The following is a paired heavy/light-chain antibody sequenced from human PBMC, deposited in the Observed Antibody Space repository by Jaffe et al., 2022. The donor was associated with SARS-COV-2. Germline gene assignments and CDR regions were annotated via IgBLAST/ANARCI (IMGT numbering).Heavy chain of an antibody. D-gene: IGHD3-22*01. CDR3: ARTDTSGIDY. CDR1: GFTFSTYV. V-gene: IGHV3-21*01. Sequence: EVQLVESGGGLVQPGGSLRLSCAASGFTFSTYVMNWVRQAPGKGLEWVSSITSSGGNIFSAASVRGRFTISRDNVKNSLFLHMDSLRDEDTAVYYCARTDTSGIDYWGQGTLVTVSS. J-gene: IGHJ4*02. CDR2: ITSSGGNI.
Light chain of an antibody. CDR2: SYN. Sequence: QSVLTQPPSASGTPGQRVTISCSGGSSNIGKNSLNWYQQLPGTAPKLLMYSYNQRPSGVPDRFSGSKSGTSASLAISGLQSEDEADYYCAVWDDSLNGRVFGGGTKLTVL. J-gene: IGLJ3*02. V-gene: IGLV1-44*01. CDR3: AVWDDSLNGRV. CDR1: SSNIGKNS.